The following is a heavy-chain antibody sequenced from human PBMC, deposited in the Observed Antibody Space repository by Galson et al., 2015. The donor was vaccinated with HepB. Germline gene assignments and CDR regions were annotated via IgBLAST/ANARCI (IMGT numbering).Heavy chain of an antibody. D-gene: IGHD5-24*01. J-gene: IGHJ4*02. CDR3: ARDREMATKSPIDY. V-gene: IGHV1-18*01. CDR2: ISAYNGNT. CDR1: GYTFTSYG. Sequence: SVKVSCKASGYTFTSYGISWVRQAPGQGLEWMGWISAYNGNTNYAQKLQGRVTMTTDTSTSTAYMELRSLRSDDTAVYYCARDREMATKSPIDYWGQGTLVTVSS.